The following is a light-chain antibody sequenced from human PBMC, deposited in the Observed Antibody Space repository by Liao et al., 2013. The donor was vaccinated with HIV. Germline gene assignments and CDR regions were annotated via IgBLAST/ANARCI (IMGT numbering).Light chain of an antibody. CDR3: QVWDNSSDHPGYV. CDR2: YDS. Sequence: SYELTQPPSLSVAPGETARVTCGGNNIGGKSVHWYQQQPGQAPVVVIYYDSDRPSGIPERFSGSNSGNTATLTISRVEAGDEADYYCQVWDNSSDHPGYVFGTGTKVTVL. CDR1: NIGGKS. J-gene: IGLJ1*01. V-gene: IGLV3-21*01.